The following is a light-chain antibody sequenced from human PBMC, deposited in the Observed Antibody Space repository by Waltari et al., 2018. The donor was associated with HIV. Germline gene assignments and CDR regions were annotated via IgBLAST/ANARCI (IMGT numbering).Light chain of an antibody. CDR1: ASTIGTKP. Sequence: XSVLTQPPSASGTPXQRTTSSCSXGASTIGTKPAKWYQNFPGTAPKLLIYSSNQVSSGVPDRFSASXSGTSASLTISGLQSEDEAHYFCATWDDTXDGPMVFGRGTKVTVI. V-gene: IGLV1-44*01. J-gene: IGLJ2*01. CDR2: SSN. CDR3: ATWDDTXDGPMV.